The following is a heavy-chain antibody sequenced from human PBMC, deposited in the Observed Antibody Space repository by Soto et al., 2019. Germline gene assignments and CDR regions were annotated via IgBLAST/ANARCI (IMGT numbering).Heavy chain of an antibody. CDR1: GGSFSGYY. CDR3: ARAGLAAADTWFDP. D-gene: IGHD6-13*01. J-gene: IGHJ5*02. CDR2: INHSGST. V-gene: IGHV4-34*01. Sequence: QVQLQQWGAGLLKPSETLSLTCAVYGGSFSGYYWSWIRQPPGKGLEWIGEINHSGSTNYNPSLKSRVTISVDTSKNQFSLKLSSVTAADTAVYYCARAGLAAADTWFDPWGQGTLVTVSS.